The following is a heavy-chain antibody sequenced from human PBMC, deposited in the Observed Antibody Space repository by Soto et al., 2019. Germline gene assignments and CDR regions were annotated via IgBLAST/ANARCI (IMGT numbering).Heavy chain of an antibody. J-gene: IGHJ4*02. CDR2: IYPGDSDI. Sequence: GESLKISCRGSGYSFTTYWIGWVRQVPGKGTEWMGIIYPGDSDIRYSPSFQGQVTISAGKSINTAFLQWSSLKASDTAMYYCARQSGYSYGRDYWGQGTLGTVS. CDR1: GYSFTTYW. CDR3: ARQSGYSYGRDY. V-gene: IGHV5-51*01. D-gene: IGHD5-18*01.